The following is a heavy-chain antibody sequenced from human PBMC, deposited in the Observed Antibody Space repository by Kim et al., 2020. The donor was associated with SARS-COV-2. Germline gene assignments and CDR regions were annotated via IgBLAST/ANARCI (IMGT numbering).Heavy chain of an antibody. V-gene: IGHV4-39*01. D-gene: IGHD4-17*01. CDR3: ARGGDYGVSGFGP. J-gene: IGHJ5*02. Sequence: STPSRKSRVTISVDTSKNQFSRKLSPVTAAATAVYFCARGGDYGVSGFGPWGQGTLVTVSS.